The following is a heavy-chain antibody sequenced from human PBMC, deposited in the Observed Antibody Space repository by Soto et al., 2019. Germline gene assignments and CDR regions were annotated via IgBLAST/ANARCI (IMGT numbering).Heavy chain of an antibody. J-gene: IGHJ5*02. Sequence: GGSLRLSCVASGFNFSTNWMHWVRQRPAEGLVWVSRITSDGKSKAYAESVKGRYAIYRDNAKNTLYLKRKGHTAEDTAVYYCARESCGWRLKLFDPWGQGTLVTVSS. CDR2: ITSDGKSK. D-gene: IGHD6-19*01. CDR3: ARESCGWRLKLFDP. V-gene: IGHV3-74*03. CDR1: GFNFSTNW.